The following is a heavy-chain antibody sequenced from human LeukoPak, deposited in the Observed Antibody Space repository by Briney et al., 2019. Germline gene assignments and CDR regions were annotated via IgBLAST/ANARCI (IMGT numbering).Heavy chain of an antibody. J-gene: IGHJ4*02. V-gene: IGHV3-53*01. D-gene: IGHD4-23*01. CDR3: ARGGGGGNPFDY. CDR2: IYSDGNT. CDR1: GFSVSNNY. Sequence: GGSLRLSCAVSGFSVSNNYMSWVRQAPGKGLAWVSVIYSDGNTYYAESVKGRFTITRDNSKNTLYLQMSSLRAEDTAVYYCARGGGGGNPFDYWGQGTLVTVSS.